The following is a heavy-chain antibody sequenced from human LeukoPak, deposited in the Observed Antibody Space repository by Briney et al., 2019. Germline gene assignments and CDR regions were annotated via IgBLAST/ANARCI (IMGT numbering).Heavy chain of an antibody. CDR1: GGAISSYY. Sequence: SETLSLTCTVSGGAISSYYWSWIRQPPGKGLEWIGYIYYSGSTNYNPSLKSRVTISVDTSKNQFSLKLSSVTAADTAVYYCARPKYYYDSSGYSFDAFDIWGQGTMVTVSS. V-gene: IGHV4-59*08. D-gene: IGHD3-22*01. J-gene: IGHJ3*02. CDR3: ARPKYYYDSSGYSFDAFDI. CDR2: IYYSGST.